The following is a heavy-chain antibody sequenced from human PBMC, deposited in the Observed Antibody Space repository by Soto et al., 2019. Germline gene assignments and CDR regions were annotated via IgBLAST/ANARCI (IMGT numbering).Heavy chain of an antibody. CDR1: GGSISSSSYY. V-gene: IGHV4-39*01. Sequence: SETLSLTCTVSGGSISSSSYYWGWIRQPPGKGLEWIGSIYYGGSTYYNPSLKSRVTISVDTSKNQFSLKLNSVTAADTAIYYCARQDRSQIKTFDIWGQGIMVTVSS. D-gene: IGHD3-10*01. CDR3: ARQDRSQIKTFDI. J-gene: IGHJ3*02. CDR2: IYYGGST.